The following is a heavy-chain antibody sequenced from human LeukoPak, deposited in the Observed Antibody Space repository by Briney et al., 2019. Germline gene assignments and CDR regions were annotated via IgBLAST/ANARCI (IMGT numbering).Heavy chain of an antibody. CDR1: GYTFTSYG. D-gene: IGHD1-7*01. CDR2: ISAYNGNT. Sequence: ASVKVSCKASGYTFTSYGISWVRQAPGQGPEWMGWISAYNGNTNYAQKLQGRVTMTTDTSTSTAYMELRSLRSDDTAVYYCARGPAKLPTYYFDYWGQGTLVTVSS. V-gene: IGHV1-18*01. CDR3: ARGPAKLPTYYFDY. J-gene: IGHJ4*02.